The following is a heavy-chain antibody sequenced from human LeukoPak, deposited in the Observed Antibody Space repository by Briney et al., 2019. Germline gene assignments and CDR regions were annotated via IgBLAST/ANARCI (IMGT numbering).Heavy chain of an antibody. V-gene: IGHV4-59*08. CDR2: IYYWGST. J-gene: IGHJ4*02. D-gene: IGHD2-2*01. CDR3: ARSVVPAAISYYDRPGHFDY. Sequence: SETLSLTCTVSGGSISSYYWSWIRQPPGKGLEWIGFIYYWGSTTYNPSLKSRVTISVDTSKNQFSLKLISVTAADTAVYYCARSVVPAAISYYDRPGHFDYWGQGTLVTVSS. CDR1: GGSISSYY.